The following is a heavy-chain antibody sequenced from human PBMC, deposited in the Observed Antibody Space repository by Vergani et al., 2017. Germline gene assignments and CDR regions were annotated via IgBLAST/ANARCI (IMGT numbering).Heavy chain of an antibody. Sequence: QVQLQESGPGLVKPSQTLSLTCTVSGGSISSGGYYWSWIRQHPGKRLEWIGYIYYSGSTYYNPSLKSRVTISVDTSKNQFSLKLSSVTAADTAVYYCARWVDSSSPHLDYWGQGTLVTVSS. CDR1: GGSISSGGYY. CDR3: ARWVDSSSPHLDY. CDR2: IYYSGST. D-gene: IGHD6-6*01. J-gene: IGHJ4*02. V-gene: IGHV4-31*03.